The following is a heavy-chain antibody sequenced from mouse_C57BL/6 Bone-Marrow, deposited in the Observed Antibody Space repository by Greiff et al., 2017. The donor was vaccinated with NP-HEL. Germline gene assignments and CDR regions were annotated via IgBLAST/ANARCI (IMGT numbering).Heavy chain of an antibody. V-gene: IGHV1-80*01. CDR2: IYPGDGDT. CDR3: ARGAY. Sequence: QVTLKESGAELVKPGASVKISCKASGYEFSNYWMNWVKQRPGKGLEWIGQIYPGDGDTNYNGKFKDKATLTADKSSSTAYMQLSRLTSEDSAVYFCARGAYWGQGTLVTVSA. CDR1: GYEFSNYW. J-gene: IGHJ3*01.